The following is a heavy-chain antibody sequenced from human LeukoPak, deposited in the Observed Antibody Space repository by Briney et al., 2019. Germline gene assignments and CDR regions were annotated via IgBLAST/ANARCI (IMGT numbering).Heavy chain of an antibody. V-gene: IGHV7-4-1*02. CDR2: INTNTGKP. D-gene: IGHD1-7*01. CDR3: ARSGADNWNYEFDY. J-gene: IGHJ4*02. CDR1: GYTFTNYG. Sequence: ASVKVSCKASGYTFTNYGISWMRQAPGQGLEWMGWINTNTGKPTSVQGFRGRFDFSLDTSVSTAYLHISSLKTEDTAVYYCARSGADNWNYEFDYWGQGTLVTVSS.